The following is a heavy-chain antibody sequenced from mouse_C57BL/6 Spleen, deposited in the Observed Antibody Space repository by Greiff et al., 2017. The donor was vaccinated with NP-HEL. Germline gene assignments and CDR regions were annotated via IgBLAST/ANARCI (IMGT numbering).Heavy chain of an antibody. CDR1: GFTFSDAW. V-gene: IGHV6-6*01. CDR2: IRNKANNHAT. CDR3: TPIYYGNYVGWYFDV. J-gene: IGHJ1*03. D-gene: IGHD2-1*01. Sequence: EVQRVESGGGLVQPGGSMKLSCAASGFTFSDAWMDWVRQSPEKGLEWVAEIRNKANNHATYYAESVKGRFTISRDDSKSSVYLQMNSLRAEDTGIYYCTPIYYGNYVGWYFDVWGTGTTVTVSS.